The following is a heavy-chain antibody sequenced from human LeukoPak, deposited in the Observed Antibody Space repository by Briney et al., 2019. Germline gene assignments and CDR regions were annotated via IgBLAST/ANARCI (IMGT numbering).Heavy chain of an antibody. J-gene: IGHJ4*02. Sequence: GETLRLSCAASGFTFSSYWMSWVREAPGKRLEWVANINKDGSEIYYVHSVKGRFPISSDNARTSLYLQMNSLRAEDTAEYYCARGDDYGGAWYNFDYWGQGTLVTV. V-gene: IGHV3-7*05. CDR1: GFTFSSYW. CDR3: ARGDDYGGAWYNFDY. D-gene: IGHD4-23*01. CDR2: INKDGSEI.